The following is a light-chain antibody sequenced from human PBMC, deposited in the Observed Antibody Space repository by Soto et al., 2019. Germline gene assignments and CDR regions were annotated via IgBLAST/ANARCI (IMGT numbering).Light chain of an antibody. CDR1: QSVSSY. J-gene: IGKJ5*01. V-gene: IGKV3-11*01. Sequence: EIVLTQYPATLALSPGERSTLSCRASQSVSSYLAWYQQKPGQAPRLLISDASNRATGIPVRFSGSGFGTDFTLTISSLEAEDSAVYYCRQRSNGPSITFGQGTRLENK. CDR2: DAS. CDR3: RQRSNGPSIT.